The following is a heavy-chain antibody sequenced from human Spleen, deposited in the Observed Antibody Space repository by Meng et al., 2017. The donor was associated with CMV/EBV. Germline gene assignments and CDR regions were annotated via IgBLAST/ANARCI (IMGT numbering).Heavy chain of an antibody. CDR1: GFTFSSYS. Sequence: GESLKISCAASGFTFSSYSMNWVRQAPGKGLEWVSYISSSSTIYYADSVKGRFTISRDNAKNSLYLQMNSLRAEDTAVYYCAREGGATLPYYYYGMDVWGQGTTVTVSS. CDR3: AREGGATLPYYYYGMDV. D-gene: IGHD1-26*01. V-gene: IGHV3-48*04. CDR2: ISSSSTI. J-gene: IGHJ6*02.